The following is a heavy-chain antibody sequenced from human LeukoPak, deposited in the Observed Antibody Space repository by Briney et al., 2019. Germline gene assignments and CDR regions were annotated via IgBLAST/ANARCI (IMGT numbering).Heavy chain of an antibody. CDR3: ARGLAVAGTPLYFDY. J-gene: IGHJ4*02. D-gene: IGHD6-19*01. CDR2: MSYDGSNE. V-gene: IGHV3-30*04. CDR1: GFTFSSYA. Sequence: GRSLRLSCAASGFTFSSYAMHWVRQAPGKGLEWVAVMSYDGSNEYYADSVKGRFTISRDNAKNSLYLQMNSLRAEDTAVYYCARGLAVAGTPLYFDYWGQGTLVTVSS.